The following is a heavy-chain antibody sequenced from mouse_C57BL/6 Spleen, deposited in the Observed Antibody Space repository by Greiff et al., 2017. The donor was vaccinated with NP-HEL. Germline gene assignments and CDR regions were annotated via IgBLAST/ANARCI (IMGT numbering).Heavy chain of an antibody. Sequence: QVQLQQPGAELVRPGSSVKLSCKASGYTFTSYWMDWVKQRPGQGLEWIGNIYPSDSETHYNQKFKDKATLTVDKSSSTAYMQLSSLTSEDSAVYYCARVGNYPFAYWGQGTLVTVSA. J-gene: IGHJ3*01. CDR1: GYTFTSYW. CDR3: ARVGNYPFAY. CDR2: IYPSDSET. V-gene: IGHV1-61*01. D-gene: IGHD2-1*01.